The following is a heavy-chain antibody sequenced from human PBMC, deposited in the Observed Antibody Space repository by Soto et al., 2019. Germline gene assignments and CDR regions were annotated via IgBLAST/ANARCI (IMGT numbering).Heavy chain of an antibody. J-gene: IGHJ6*02. CDR1: GFTSSDHY. CDR3: ARAGFGHGLDV. V-gene: IGHV3-72*01. Sequence: EVELVESGGGLVQAGGSLRVSCGVSGFTSSDHYMDWVRQAPGKRLEWVGRTANKRSRYITEYAASVKGRFIISRDDSKNSVYLQMNSLKIEDMAVYYCARAGFGHGLDVWGQGTTVTVSS. D-gene: IGHD3-16*01. CDR2: TANKRSRYIT.